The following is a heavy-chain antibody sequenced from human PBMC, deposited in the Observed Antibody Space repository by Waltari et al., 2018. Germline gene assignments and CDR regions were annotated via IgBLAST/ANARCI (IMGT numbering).Heavy chain of an antibody. J-gene: IGHJ4*02. V-gene: IGHV3-30*18. CDR2: VWFDGNNK. D-gene: IGHD1-1*01. CDR1: GFSFSNSA. Sequence: QVQLVESGGGVVQPGRALRRYCAASGFSFSNSAMHWVRQAPGKGLELVAVVWFDGNNKYYADSVRGRFTITRDNSKDTLYLQMNSLRPGDTAMYYCAKAPGNGYYFDDWGQGTLVTVSS. CDR3: AKAPGNGYYFDD.